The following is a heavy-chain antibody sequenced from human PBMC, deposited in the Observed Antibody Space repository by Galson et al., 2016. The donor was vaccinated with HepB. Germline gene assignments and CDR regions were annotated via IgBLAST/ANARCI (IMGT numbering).Heavy chain of an antibody. Sequence: CAISGDSVSRNTAAWNWIRQSPSRGLEWLGRTYYRSKWSSDYAVSMKSRITINADTSMNQFSLQLNSVTPEDTAVYYCASGTGAYVQWGQGTLVIVSS. V-gene: IGHV6-1*01. D-gene: IGHD5-12*01. CDR3: ASGTGAYVQ. CDR2: TYYRSKWSS. J-gene: IGHJ4*02. CDR1: GDSVSRNTAA.